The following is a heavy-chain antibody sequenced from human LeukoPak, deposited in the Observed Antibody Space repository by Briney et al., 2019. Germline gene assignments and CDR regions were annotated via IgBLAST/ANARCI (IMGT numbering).Heavy chain of an antibody. J-gene: IGHJ3*02. CDR1: GYTVSSNY. D-gene: IGHD3-22*01. CDR3: ARDRYYYDSSVYAFDI. Sequence: GGSLRLSCAASGYTVSSNYMSWVRQAPGKGLEWVSVIYSGGSTYYADSVKGRFTISRDNSKNTLYLQMNSLRAEDTAVYYCARDRYYYDSSVYAFDIWGQGTMVTVSS. V-gene: IGHV3-66*01. CDR2: IYSGGST.